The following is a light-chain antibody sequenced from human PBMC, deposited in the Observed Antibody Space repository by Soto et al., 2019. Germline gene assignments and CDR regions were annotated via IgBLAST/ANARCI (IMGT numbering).Light chain of an antibody. CDR2: KAS. CDR3: QQYDNYPFT. J-gene: IGKJ3*01. CDR1: QSISTW. Sequence: DIQMTQSPSTLSAFIGERVTITCRASQSISTWLAWYQQKPGKAPKLLIFKASSLESGVPSRFSGSGSGTEFTLTISSLQPDDFATYYCQQYDNYPFTVGPGTKVDI. V-gene: IGKV1-5*03.